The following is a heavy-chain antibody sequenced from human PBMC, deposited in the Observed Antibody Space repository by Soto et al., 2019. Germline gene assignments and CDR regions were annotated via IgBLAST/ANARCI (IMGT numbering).Heavy chain of an antibody. CDR2: INHSGST. CDR1: GGSFSGYY. V-gene: IGHV4-34*01. D-gene: IGHD6-19*01. Sequence: SETLSLTCAVYGGSFSGYYWSWIRQPPGKGLEWIGEINHSGSTNYNPSLKSRVTISVDTSKNQFSLKLSSVTAADTAVYHCARGRRAVAGTWLDYWGQGTLVTVSS. CDR3: ARGRRAVAGTWLDY. J-gene: IGHJ4*02.